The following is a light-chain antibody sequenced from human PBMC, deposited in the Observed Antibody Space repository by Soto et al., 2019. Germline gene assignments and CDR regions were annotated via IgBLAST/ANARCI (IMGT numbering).Light chain of an antibody. J-gene: IGLJ1*01. CDR1: NFGSKN. Sequence: SYELTQPPSVSVAPGQTAGITCGGDNFGSKNVHWYQQRPGQAPVLVVYDDSDRPSGIPERFSGSKSENTATLTISRVEAGDEADYYCQVWDSTTDQLYVFGSGTKLTVL. CDR3: QVWDSTTDQLYV. CDR2: DDS. V-gene: IGLV3-21*02.